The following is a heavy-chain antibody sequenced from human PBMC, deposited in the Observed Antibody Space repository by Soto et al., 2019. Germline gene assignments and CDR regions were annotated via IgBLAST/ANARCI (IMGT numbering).Heavy chain of an antibody. CDR2: SSYSGNT. CDR3: AGLRGYAGSPIDY. D-gene: IGHD2-15*01. Sequence: SETLYLTCTVSGGSIISGYWSCLRQPPGKGLERIGYSSYSGNTNYNPSLKSPVTMSVDTPKNQFSLRLSSVTTADTAVYYCAGLRGYAGSPIDYWGQGTLVTVSS. CDR1: GGSIISGY. V-gene: IGHV4-59*01. J-gene: IGHJ4*02.